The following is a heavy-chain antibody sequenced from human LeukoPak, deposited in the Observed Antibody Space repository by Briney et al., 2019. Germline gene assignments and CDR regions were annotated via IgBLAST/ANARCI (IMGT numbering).Heavy chain of an antibody. Sequence: GGSLRLSCEASGFTFRSYAMSWVRQAPGKGLEWVSTVSGSGTITYYAGSVKGRFTISRDNPKNTLYLQMNSLRAEDTAVYYCAKADSYYDLLTCFDFWGQGTLVTVSS. CDR3: AKADSYYDLLTCFDF. D-gene: IGHD3-9*01. CDR2: VSGSGTIT. V-gene: IGHV3-23*01. J-gene: IGHJ4*02. CDR1: GFTFRSYA.